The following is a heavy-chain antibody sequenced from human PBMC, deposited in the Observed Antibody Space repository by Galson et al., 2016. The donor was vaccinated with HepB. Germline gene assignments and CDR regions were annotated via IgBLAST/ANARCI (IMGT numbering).Heavy chain of an antibody. CDR3: ARALTPRTYYDSSGSYCLAY. CDR1: GYSFTTYF. D-gene: IGHD3-22*01. CDR2: INLSADSA. V-gene: IGHV1-46*03. Sequence: SVKVSCKASGYSFTTYFLHWVRQAPGQGLEWMEMINLSADSATYAPKFQGRVTVTRDTSQSTAYMELTRLTSEDTAVYYCARALTPRTYYDSSGSYCLAYWGQGSLVTVSS. J-gene: IGHJ4*02.